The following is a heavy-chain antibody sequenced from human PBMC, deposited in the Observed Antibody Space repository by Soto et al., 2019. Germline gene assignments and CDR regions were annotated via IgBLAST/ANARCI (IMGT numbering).Heavy chain of an antibody. J-gene: IGHJ6*02. CDR3: AKDIEMATKDYYSGMDV. D-gene: IGHD1-26*01. CDR1: GFTFDDYT. Sequence: GGSLRLFCAASGFTFDDYTVHWVRQAPGKGLEWVSLISWDGGNTYYADSVKGRFTISRDNSKNSLYLQMNSLRTEDTALYYCAKDIEMATKDYYSGMDVWGQGTTVTVSS. CDR2: ISWDGGNT. V-gene: IGHV3-43*01.